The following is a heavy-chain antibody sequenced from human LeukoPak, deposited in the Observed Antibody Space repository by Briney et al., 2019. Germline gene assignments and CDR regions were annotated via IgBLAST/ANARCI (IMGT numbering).Heavy chain of an antibody. CDR3: ARDSGFGYDILTGYSIYYFDY. V-gene: IGHV4-4*07. Sequence: SETLSLTCTVSGGSISSYYWSWIRQPAGKGLEWIGRIYTSGSTNYNPSLKSRVTMSVDTSKNQFSLKLSSVTAADTAVYYCARDSGFGYDILTGYSIYYFDYWGQGTLVTVSS. CDR2: IYTSGST. CDR1: GGSISSYY. D-gene: IGHD3-9*01. J-gene: IGHJ4*02.